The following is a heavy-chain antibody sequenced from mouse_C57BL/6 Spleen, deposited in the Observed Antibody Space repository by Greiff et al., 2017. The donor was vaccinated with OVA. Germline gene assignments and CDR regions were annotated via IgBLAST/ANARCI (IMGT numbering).Heavy chain of an antibody. CDR2: IYPGDGDT. CDR1: GYAFSSSW. V-gene: IGHV1-82*01. CDR3: ARERGYYSNYEGYFDV. D-gene: IGHD2-5*01. Sequence: QVQLQQSGPELVKPGASVKISCKASGYAFSSSWMNWVKQRPGKGLEWIGRIYPGDGDTNYNGKFKGKATLTADKSSSTAYMQLSSLTSEDSAVYFCARERGYYSNYEGYFDVWGTGTTVTVSA. J-gene: IGHJ1*03.